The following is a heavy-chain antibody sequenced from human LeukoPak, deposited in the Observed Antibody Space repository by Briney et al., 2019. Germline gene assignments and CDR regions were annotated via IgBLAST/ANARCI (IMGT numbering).Heavy chain of an antibody. CDR2: INPNSGDT. V-gene: IGHV1-2*02. CDR3: ARDGSWSSISYSDY. CDR1: GYTFTGYY. Sequence: ASVKVTCKASGYTFTGYYIHWVRQAPGQGLEWMGWINPNSGDTKYEQRFQGRVTMTRDTSISTAYMELTRLRSDDAAVYFCARDGSWSSISYSDYWGQGTLVTVSS. J-gene: IGHJ4*02. D-gene: IGHD2-2*01.